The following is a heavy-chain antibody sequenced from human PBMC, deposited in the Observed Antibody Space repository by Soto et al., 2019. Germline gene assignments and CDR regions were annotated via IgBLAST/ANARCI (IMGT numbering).Heavy chain of an antibody. CDR2: IYYSGST. D-gene: IGHD6-19*01. J-gene: IGHJ4*02. V-gene: IGHV4-59*01. Sequence: SETLSLSCTVSGGSISSYYWSWIRQPPGKGLEWIGYIYYSGSTNYNPSLKSRVTISVDTSKNQFSLKLSSVTAADTAVYYCARNSIAVAGSFDYWGQGTLVTVSS. CDR1: GGSISSYY. CDR3: ARNSIAVAGSFDY.